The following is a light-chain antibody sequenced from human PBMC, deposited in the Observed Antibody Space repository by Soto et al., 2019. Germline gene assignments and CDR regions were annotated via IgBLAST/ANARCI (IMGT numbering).Light chain of an antibody. Sequence: IPMTPSPSSLSASTGERFTITFRASQGISSYLAWYQQKPGKAPKLLIYAASTLQSGVPSRFSGSGSGTDFTLTISCLQSEDFATYYCQQYYSYPRTFGQGTKVDNK. J-gene: IGKJ1*01. V-gene: IGKV1-8*01. CDR2: AAS. CDR3: QQYYSYPRT. CDR1: QGISSY.